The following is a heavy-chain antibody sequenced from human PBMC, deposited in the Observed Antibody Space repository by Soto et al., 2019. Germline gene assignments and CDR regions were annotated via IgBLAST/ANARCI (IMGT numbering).Heavy chain of an antibody. D-gene: IGHD6-6*01. CDR3: ARSGIFRSPELVGFDP. V-gene: IGHV1-8*01. CDR2: MNPNSGNT. CDR1: GYTFTSYD. J-gene: IGHJ5*02. Sequence: GASVKVSCKASGYTFTSYDINWVRQATGQGLERMGWMNPNSGNTGYAQKFQGRVTMTRNTSISTAYMELSSLRSEDTAVYYCARSGIFRSPELVGFDPWGQGTLVTVSS.